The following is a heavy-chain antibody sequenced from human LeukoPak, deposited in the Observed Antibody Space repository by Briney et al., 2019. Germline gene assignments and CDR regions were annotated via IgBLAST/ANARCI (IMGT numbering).Heavy chain of an antibody. Sequence: GGSLRLSCAASGFTVSSNYMSWVRQAPGKGLEWVSVIYSGGSTYYADSVKGRFTISRDNSKNTLYLQMNSLRDEDTAVYYCARDKGPQQLDRFDYWGQGTLVTVSS. V-gene: IGHV3-66*01. D-gene: IGHD6-13*01. CDR1: GFTVSSNY. CDR3: ARDKGPQQLDRFDY. CDR2: IYSGGST. J-gene: IGHJ4*02.